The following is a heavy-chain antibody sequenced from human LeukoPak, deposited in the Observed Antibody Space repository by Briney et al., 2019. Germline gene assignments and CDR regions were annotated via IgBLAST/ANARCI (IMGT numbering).Heavy chain of an antibody. D-gene: IGHD3-10*01. Sequence: GGSLRLSCAASGFMFSSNWMSWVRLAPGKGLEWVANIKEDGTETYYVDSVKGRFTISRDNAKNSLYLQMNSLRVEDTAVYYCAKDRFGPNRRIPNAFDIWGQGTMVTVSS. CDR2: IKEDGTET. CDR1: GFMFSSNW. J-gene: IGHJ3*02. V-gene: IGHV3-7*03. CDR3: AKDRFGPNRRIPNAFDI.